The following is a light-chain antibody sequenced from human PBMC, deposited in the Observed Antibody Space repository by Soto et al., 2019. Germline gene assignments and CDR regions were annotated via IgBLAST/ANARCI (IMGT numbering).Light chain of an antibody. CDR2: GDN. CDR3: QSYDISLNNYV. V-gene: IGLV1-40*01. J-gene: IGLJ1*01. Sequence: QSXLTQPPSVSGAAGHSVSISCTGSTSNIGAPYDVHWYQHLPGAAPKLLIYGDNNRPSGVPDRFSGSKSGTSASLAITSLQAEDEADYYCQSYDISLNNYVFGTGTKVTVL. CDR1: TSNIGAPYD.